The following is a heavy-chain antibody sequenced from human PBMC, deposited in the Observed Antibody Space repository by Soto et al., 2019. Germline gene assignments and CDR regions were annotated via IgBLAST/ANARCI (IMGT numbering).Heavy chain of an antibody. CDR3: AREIFGVIISGGRDAFDI. V-gene: IGHV1-69*01. CDR1: GGTFSTYV. D-gene: IGHD3-3*01. CDR2: NIPIFGTA. Sequence: QVQLVQSGAEVKKPGSSVKVSCKASGGTFSTYVISWVRQAPGQGLEWMGGNIPIFGTAKYAQKFQGRVTITADESTSTAYMELSSLRSEDTAVYYCAREIFGVIISGGRDAFDIWGQGTMVTVSS. J-gene: IGHJ3*02.